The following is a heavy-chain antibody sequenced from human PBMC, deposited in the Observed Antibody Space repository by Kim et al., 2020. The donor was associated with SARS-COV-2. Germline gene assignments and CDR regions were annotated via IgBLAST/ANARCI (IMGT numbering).Heavy chain of an antibody. Sequence: SETLSLTCTVSGGSISSGGYYWSWIRQHPGKGLEWIGYIYYSGSTYYNPSLKSRVTISVDTSKNQFSLKLSSVTAADTAVYYCARGDCSGGSCYFYYWGQGTLVTVSS. CDR2: IYYSGST. J-gene: IGHJ4*02. V-gene: IGHV4-31*03. CDR1: GGSISSGGYY. CDR3: ARGDCSGGSCYFYY. D-gene: IGHD2-15*01.